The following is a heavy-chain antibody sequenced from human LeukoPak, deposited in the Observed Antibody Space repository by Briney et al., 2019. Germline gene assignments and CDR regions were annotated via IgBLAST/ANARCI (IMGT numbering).Heavy chain of an antibody. CDR1: GFTFSDYA. CDR2: MSDSGGSA. J-gene: IGHJ4*02. CDR3: AKVFYGDFKYYFDY. D-gene: IGHD4-17*01. Sequence: GGSLRLSCAASGFTFSDYAMSWVRQAPGKGLEWVSVMSDSGGSAWDADSVKGRFTISRDNSKNTLCLQMDSLRAEDSAVYYCAKVFYGDFKYYFDYWGQGTLVTASS. V-gene: IGHV3-23*01.